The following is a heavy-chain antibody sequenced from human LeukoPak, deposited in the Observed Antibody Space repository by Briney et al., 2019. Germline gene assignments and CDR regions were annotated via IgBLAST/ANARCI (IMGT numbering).Heavy chain of an antibody. D-gene: IGHD3-10*01. Sequence: SVKVSCKASGGTFSSYAISWVRQAPGQGLEWMGRVIPILGIANYAQKFQGRVTITADKSTSTAYMELSSLRSEDTAVYYCARDRSSLEMWFDPWGQGTLVTVSS. CDR3: ARDRSSLEMWFDP. V-gene: IGHV1-69*04. J-gene: IGHJ5*02. CDR2: VIPILGIA. CDR1: GGTFSSYA.